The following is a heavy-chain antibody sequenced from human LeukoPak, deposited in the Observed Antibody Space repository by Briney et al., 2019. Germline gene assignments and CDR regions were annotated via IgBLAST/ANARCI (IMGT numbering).Heavy chain of an antibody. CDR3: ARQLWLPDY. J-gene: IGHJ4*02. Sequence: GGSLRLSCTASGFTFSDYGMSRVRQAPGEGLEWVSSINNIGVNTHYSESVKGRFTISRDNSKNTLYLQMNSLTVEDTAVYHCARQLWLPDYWGQGTLVTVSS. D-gene: IGHD5-18*01. V-gene: IGHV3-23*01. CDR1: GFTFSDYG. CDR2: INNIGVNT.